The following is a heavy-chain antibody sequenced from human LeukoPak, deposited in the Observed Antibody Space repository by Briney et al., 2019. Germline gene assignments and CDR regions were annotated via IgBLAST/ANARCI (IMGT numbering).Heavy chain of an antibody. J-gene: IGHJ4*02. D-gene: IGHD3-22*01. CDR2: IYSGGST. CDR3: ARGGTSGYTYYFDY. Sequence: PGGSLRLSCAASGFTVSTSYMSWVRQAPGKGLEWVSVIYSGGSTYYADSVKGRFTISRDNSKSTMYLQMNSQRAEDTAVYYCARGGTSGYTYYFDYWGQGTLVTVSS. V-gene: IGHV3-66*01. CDR1: GFTVSTSY.